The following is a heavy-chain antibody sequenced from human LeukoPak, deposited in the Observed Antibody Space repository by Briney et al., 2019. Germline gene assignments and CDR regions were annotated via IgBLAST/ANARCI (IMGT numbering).Heavy chain of an antibody. V-gene: IGHV1-8*02. CDR3: ARAPVQLERKIDY. D-gene: IGHD1-1*01. CDR1: GYTFTSYD. J-gene: IGHJ4*02. CDR2: MNPNSGNT. Sequence: ASVKVSCKASGYTFTSYDINWVRQATGQGLEWMGWMNPNSGNTGYAQKFQGRVTMTRDTSTSTVYMELSSLRSEDTAVYYCARAPVQLERKIDYWGQGTLVTVSS.